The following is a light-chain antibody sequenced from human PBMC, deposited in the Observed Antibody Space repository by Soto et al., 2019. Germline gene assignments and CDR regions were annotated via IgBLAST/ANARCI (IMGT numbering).Light chain of an antibody. V-gene: IGKV3-20*01. J-gene: IGKJ2*01. CDR2: GAS. CDR1: QSVSSVY. Sequence: EIVLTQSPGTLSLSPGERATLSCRASQSVSSVYLAWYQQKPGQAPRLLIYGASTRATGIPDRFSGSGSGTDFTLTISRLEPEDFAVYYCHHYRSSPYTFGQGTKLEI. CDR3: HHYRSSPYT.